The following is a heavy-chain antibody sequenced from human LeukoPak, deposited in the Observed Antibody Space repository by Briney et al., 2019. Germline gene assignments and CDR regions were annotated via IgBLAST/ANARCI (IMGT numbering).Heavy chain of an antibody. J-gene: IGHJ4*02. CDR2: INPSGGST. V-gene: IGHV1-46*01. D-gene: IGHD2-2*01. Sequence: GASVKVSCKASGYRFTSYDMHRVRQAPGQGLEWMGIINPSGGSTSYAQRFQGRVAMTRDTSTTTVYMEVNSLTSEDTAVYFCARDGPTAAPFDYWGQGTLVTVSS. CDR3: ARDGPTAAPFDY. CDR1: GYRFTSYD.